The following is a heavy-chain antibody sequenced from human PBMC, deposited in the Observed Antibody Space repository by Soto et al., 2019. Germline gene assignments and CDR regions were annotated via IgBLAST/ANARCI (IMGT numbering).Heavy chain of an antibody. CDR3: ARCTAATPDYYYYYMDV. D-gene: IGHD2-15*01. J-gene: IGHJ6*03. CDR2: IIPILGIA. Sequence: GASVKVSCKASGGTFSSYTISWVRQAPGQGFEWMGRIIPILGIANYAQKFQGRVTITADKSTSTAYMELSSLRSEDTAVYYCARCTAATPDYYYYYMDVWGKGTTVTVSS. CDR1: GGTFSSYT. V-gene: IGHV1-69*02.